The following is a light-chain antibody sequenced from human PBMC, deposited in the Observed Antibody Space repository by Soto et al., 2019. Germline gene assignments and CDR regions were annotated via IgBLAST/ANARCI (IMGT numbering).Light chain of an antibody. Sequence: SSELTQPPSLSVSPGQTARITCSGDAFPKKYAYWYQQRSGLAPVLVIYEDTKRPSGIPERVSGSSSGTTATLTISGAHVEDEGDYFCYSPDSSGGIFGGGTKLTVL. CDR1: AFPKKY. CDR3: YSPDSSGGI. V-gene: IGLV3-10*01. J-gene: IGLJ2*01. CDR2: EDT.